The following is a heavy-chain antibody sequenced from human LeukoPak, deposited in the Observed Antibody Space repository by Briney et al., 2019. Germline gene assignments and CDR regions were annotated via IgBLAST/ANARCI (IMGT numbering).Heavy chain of an antibody. J-gene: IGHJ4*02. CDR3: VRRRLFLDY. CDR2: ISSSTI. CDR1: GFTFSNYG. Sequence: GSLRLSCVASGFTFSNYGMHWVRQAPGKGLECVSYISSSTITYSDSVKGRFTISRDNAKNSMYLQMNSLRVEDTALYYCVRRRLFLDYWGQGTLVTVSS. V-gene: IGHV3-48*04.